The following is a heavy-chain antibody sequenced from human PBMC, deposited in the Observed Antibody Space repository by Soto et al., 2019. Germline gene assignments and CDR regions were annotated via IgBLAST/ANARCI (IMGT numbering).Heavy chain of an antibody. CDR2: INSDGSST. Sequence: GGSLRLSCAASGFTFSSYWIHWVRQAPGKGLVWVSRINSDGSSTSYADPVKGRFTISRDNAKNTLYLQMNSLRAEDTAVYYCARTDIVATIDAFDIWSQGTMVTVSS. V-gene: IGHV3-74*01. J-gene: IGHJ3*02. D-gene: IGHD5-12*01. CDR3: ARTDIVATIDAFDI. CDR1: GFTFSSYW.